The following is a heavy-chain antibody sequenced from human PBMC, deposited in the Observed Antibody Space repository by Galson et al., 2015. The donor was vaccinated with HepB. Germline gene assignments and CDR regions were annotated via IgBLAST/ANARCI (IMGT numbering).Heavy chain of an antibody. Sequence: SLRLSCAASGFTFSGYSMNWVRQAPGKGLEWVSSISSSSSYIYYADSVKGRFTISRDNAKNSLYLQMNSLRAEDTAVYYCARESLDYDSSGYPRYYFDYWGQGTLVTVSS. CDR1: GFTFSGYS. V-gene: IGHV3-21*01. D-gene: IGHD3-22*01. CDR2: ISSSSSYI. CDR3: ARESLDYDSSGYPRYYFDY. J-gene: IGHJ4*02.